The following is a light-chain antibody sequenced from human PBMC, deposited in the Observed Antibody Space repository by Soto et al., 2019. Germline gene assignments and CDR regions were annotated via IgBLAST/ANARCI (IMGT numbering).Light chain of an antibody. CDR3: ASGDDSLSGLYV. Sequence: QSVLTQPPSASGTPGQRVTISCSGSSSNIGSNYVYWYQQLPGTAPKLLIYRNNQRPSGVPERFSGSKSGTSASLAISGLRSEDEADYYCASGDDSLSGLYVFGTGTKFTVL. J-gene: IGLJ1*01. CDR1: SSNIGSNY. V-gene: IGLV1-47*01. CDR2: RNN.